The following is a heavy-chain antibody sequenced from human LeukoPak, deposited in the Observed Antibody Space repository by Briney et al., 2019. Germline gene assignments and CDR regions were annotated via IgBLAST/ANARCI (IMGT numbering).Heavy chain of an antibody. V-gene: IGHV3-74*03. CDR2: IHSDGIGT. CDR1: GFSFSTSW. CDR3: ARDHYYVPDY. J-gene: IGHJ4*02. Sequence: PGGSLRLSCAASGFSFSTSWMHWVSQAPGKGLVWVSRIHSDGIGTTYADSVKGRFTISRDNSKNTLDLQMNNLRAEDTAVYYCARDHYYVPDYWGQGTLVTVSS. D-gene: IGHD3-10*02.